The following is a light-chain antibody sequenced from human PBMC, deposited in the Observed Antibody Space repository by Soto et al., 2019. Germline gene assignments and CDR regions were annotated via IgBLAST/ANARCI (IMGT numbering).Light chain of an antibody. CDR1: QGISSD. J-gene: IGKJ5*01. CDR3: QQPNSFPIT. V-gene: IGKV1-9*01. Sequence: IQLTQSPSSLSASGGDRVTITCRASQGISSDLAWYQQKPGKAPKLLIYSASTLQSGVPSRFSGSGSGTDFTLTISSLQPEDFATFYCQQPNSFPITFGQGTRLEIK. CDR2: SAS.